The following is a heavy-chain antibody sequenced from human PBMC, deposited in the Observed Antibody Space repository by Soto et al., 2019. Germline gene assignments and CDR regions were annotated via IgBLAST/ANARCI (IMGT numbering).Heavy chain of an antibody. CDR2: VSDDGSST. CDR3: GRSHDSVFDN. Sequence: PGGSLRLSCAASGFTFSSYWMHWVRQAPGKGLVWVSRVSDDGSSTTYADSVRGRFTISRDNANYTPYPEISSLRAGDTGVYYCGRSHDSVFDNWGQGTGVT. V-gene: IGHV3-74*03. CDR1: GFTFSSYW. J-gene: IGHJ4*02. D-gene: IGHD1-26*01.